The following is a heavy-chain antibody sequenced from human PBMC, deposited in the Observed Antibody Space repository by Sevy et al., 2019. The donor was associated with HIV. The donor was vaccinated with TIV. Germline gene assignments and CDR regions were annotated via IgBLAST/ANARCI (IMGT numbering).Heavy chain of an antibody. CDR1: GFTFSSYS. J-gene: IGHJ1*01. D-gene: IGHD1-1*01. V-gene: IGHV3-30-3*01. Sequence: GGSLRLSCATSGFTFSSYSMHWVRQAPGKGLEWVATISYDGNNKHYADSVKGRFTTSRDNFKNSLSLQMNSLRAEDTAGYFCALERLSSDVAEYFQNWGQGTLVTVSS. CDR3: ALERLSSDVAEYFQN. CDR2: ISYDGNNK.